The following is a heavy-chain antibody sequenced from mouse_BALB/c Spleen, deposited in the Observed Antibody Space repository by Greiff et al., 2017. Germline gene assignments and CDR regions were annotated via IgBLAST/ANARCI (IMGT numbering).Heavy chain of an antibody. CDR3: ARDWVYYFDY. Sequence: VQLQQPGAELVKPGTSVKLSCKASGYNFTSYWINWVKLRPGQGLEWIGDIYPGSGSTNYNEKFKSKATLTVDTSSSTAYMQLSSLASEDSALYYCARDWVYYFDYWGQGTTLTVSS. V-gene: IGHV1-55*01. J-gene: IGHJ2*01. CDR2: IYPGSGST. CDR1: GYNFTSYW.